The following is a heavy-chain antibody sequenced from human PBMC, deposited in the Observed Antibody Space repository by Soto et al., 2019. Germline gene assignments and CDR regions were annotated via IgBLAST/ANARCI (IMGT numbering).Heavy chain of an antibody. Sequence: QVQLVQSGAEVKKPGASVKVSCKASGYTFTSYDINWVRQATGQGLEWMGWMNTNSGNTGYAQKFQGRVTMTRNTSISTAYMELSSLRSEDTAVYYCARDIVPRFGMDVWGQGTTVTVSS. CDR1: GYTFTSYD. CDR2: MNTNSGNT. D-gene: IGHD2-8*01. V-gene: IGHV1-8*01. CDR3: ARDIVPRFGMDV. J-gene: IGHJ6*02.